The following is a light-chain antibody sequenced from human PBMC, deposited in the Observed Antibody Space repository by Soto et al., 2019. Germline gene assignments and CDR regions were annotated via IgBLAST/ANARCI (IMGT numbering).Light chain of an antibody. CDR1: QSVGSY. V-gene: IGKV3-11*01. CDR2: DAS. J-gene: IGKJ5*01. Sequence: EIVLTQSPATLSLSPGERATLSCWASQSVGSYLAWYQHKPGQAPRLLIYDASSRATGIPARFSGSGSGTDFTLTISSLEPEDFAVYYCQQSANWPLVTFGRGTRLEIK. CDR3: QQSANWPLVT.